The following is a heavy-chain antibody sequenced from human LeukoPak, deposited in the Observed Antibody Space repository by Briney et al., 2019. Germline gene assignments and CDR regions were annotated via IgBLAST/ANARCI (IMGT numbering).Heavy chain of an antibody. Sequence: VRSPRLSCAASRFTFSSYGIHSVRQAPGKGLEWVAFIRYDGSNKYYADSVKGRFIISRDNSKNTLFLQMNSLRAEDTAVYYCANSHLWGQGTLVTVSS. CDR3: ANSHL. CDR1: RFTFSSYG. CDR2: IRYDGSNK. J-gene: IGHJ4*02. V-gene: IGHV3-30*02.